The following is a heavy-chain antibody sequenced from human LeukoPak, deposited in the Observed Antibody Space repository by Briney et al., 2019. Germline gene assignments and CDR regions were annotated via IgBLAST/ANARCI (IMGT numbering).Heavy chain of an antibody. D-gene: IGHD2/OR15-2a*01. CDR1: GFTFDDYA. CDR2: ISWNSGSI. J-gene: IGHJ4*02. V-gene: IGHV3-9*01. CDR3: AKDSAKKYDDY. Sequence: GGSLRLSCAASGFTFDDYAMHWVRQAPGKGLEWVSGISWNSGSIGYADSVKGRFTISRDNSKNTLYLQMNSLRAEDTAVYYCAKDSAKKYDDYWGQGTLVTVSS.